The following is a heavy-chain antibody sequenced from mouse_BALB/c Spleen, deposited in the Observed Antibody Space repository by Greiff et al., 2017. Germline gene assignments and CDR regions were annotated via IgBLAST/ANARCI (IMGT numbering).Heavy chain of an antibody. Sequence: EVMLVESGGGLVQPGGSRKLSCAASGFTFSSFGMHWVRQAPEKGLEWVAYISSGSSTIYYADTVKGRFTISRDNPKNTLFLQMTSLRSEDTAMYYCARSKDTTVVATDYWGQGTTLTVSS. D-gene: IGHD1-1*01. J-gene: IGHJ2*01. CDR1: GFTFSSFG. CDR3: ARSKDTTVVATDY. V-gene: IGHV5-17*02. CDR2: ISSGSSTI.